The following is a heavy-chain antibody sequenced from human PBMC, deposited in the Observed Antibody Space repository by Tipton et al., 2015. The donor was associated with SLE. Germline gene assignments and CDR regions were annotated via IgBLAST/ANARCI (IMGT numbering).Heavy chain of an antibody. CDR3: TRDSAWNEKTDY. CDR1: GFTFGDYA. J-gene: IGHJ4*02. CDR2: IRAVGYGGTA. V-gene: IGHV3-49*04. Sequence: SLRLSCTASGFTFGDYAMSWVRQAPGKGLEWVGVIRAVGYGGTAQYAASVKGRFTISRDESKSIVYLQMNSLQTEDTAIYYCTRDSAWNEKTDYWGQGTLGTVSS. D-gene: IGHD1-1*01.